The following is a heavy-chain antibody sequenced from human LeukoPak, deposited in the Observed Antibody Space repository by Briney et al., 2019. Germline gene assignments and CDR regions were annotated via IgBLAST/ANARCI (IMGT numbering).Heavy chain of an antibody. CDR3: TKEAQEDYSYYMNV. V-gene: IGHV3-43D*03. CDR2: INWDGGST. J-gene: IGHJ6*03. CDR1: GFTFDDYA. Sequence: GGSLRLSCAASGFTFDDYAMHWVRQAPGKGLEWVSLINWDGGSTYYADSVKGRFTISRDNSKNSLYLQMNSLRAEDTALYYCTKEAQEDYSYYMNVWAKGPRSPSP.